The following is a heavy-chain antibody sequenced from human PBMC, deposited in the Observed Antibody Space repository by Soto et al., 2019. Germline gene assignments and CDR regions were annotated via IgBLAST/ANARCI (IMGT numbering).Heavy chain of an antibody. D-gene: IGHD6-6*01. CDR1: GFTFSSYG. Sequence: GGSLRLSCAASGFTFSSYGMHWVRQAPGKGLEWVAVIWYDGSNKYYADSVKGRFTISRDNSKNTLYLQMNSLRAEDTAVYYCARERLAARPTGGWYYYYGMDVWGQGTTVTVSS. J-gene: IGHJ6*02. CDR2: IWYDGSNK. CDR3: ARERLAARPTGGWYYYYGMDV. V-gene: IGHV3-33*01.